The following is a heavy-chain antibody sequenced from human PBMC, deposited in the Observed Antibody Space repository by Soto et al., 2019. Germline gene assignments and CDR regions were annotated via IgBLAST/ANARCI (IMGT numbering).Heavy chain of an antibody. D-gene: IGHD6-19*01. J-gene: IGHJ4*02. CDR1: GGTFSSYA. Sequence: QVQLVQSGAEVTKPGASVKVSCKASGGTFSSYAISWVRQAPGQGLEWMGGIIPIFGTANYAQKFQGRVTITADESTSTAYMELSSLRSEDTAVYYCASAVAESTFGYYFDYWGQGTLFTVSS. CDR3: ASAVAESTFGYYFDY. CDR2: IIPIFGTA. V-gene: IGHV1-69*12.